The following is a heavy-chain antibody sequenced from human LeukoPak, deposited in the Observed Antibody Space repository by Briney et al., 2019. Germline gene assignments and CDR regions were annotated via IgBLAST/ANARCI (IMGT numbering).Heavy chain of an antibody. CDR2: IIPILGIA. J-gene: IGHJ6*02. CDR3: ARLSGTVVVVAATPDSFGMDV. D-gene: IGHD2-15*01. CDR1: GGTFSSYA. V-gene: IGHV1-69*04. Sequence: SVKVSCKASGGTFSSYAISWVRQAPGQGLEWMGRIIPILGIANYAQKFQGRVTITADKSTSTVYMELSSLRSEDTAVYYCARLSGTVVVVAATPDSFGMDVWGQGTTVTVSS.